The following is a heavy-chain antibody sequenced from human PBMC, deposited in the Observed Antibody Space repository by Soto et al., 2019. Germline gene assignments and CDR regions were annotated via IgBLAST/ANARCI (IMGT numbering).Heavy chain of an antibody. CDR3: ARGPGASDYYFDY. J-gene: IGHJ4*02. Sequence: QVQLQESGPGLVKPSETLSLTCSVSGGSVSSYWWSWIRQPPGKGLEWIGYIYYTGSTNYSPSLKGRVTRSLDASKSQFSLKLTSVTAADTAVYYCARGPGASDYYFDYWGPGTLVTVSS. D-gene: IGHD3-10*01. CDR1: GGSVSSYW. CDR2: IYYTGST. V-gene: IGHV4-59*02.